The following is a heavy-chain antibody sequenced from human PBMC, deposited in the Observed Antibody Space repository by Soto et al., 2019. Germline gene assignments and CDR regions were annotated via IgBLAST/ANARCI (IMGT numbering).Heavy chain of an antibody. Sequence: QVKLVESGGGVVQPGRSLRLSCAPSGFTFTAYAFHWVRQAPGKGLEWVSVISYDGSNIYYADSVKGRFTISRDNSKNTLYLQMNSLRADDTAVYYCARDFRASSGWTRGYLDYWGQGALVTVSS. J-gene: IGHJ4*02. CDR3: ARDFRASSGWTRGYLDY. V-gene: IGHV3-30-3*01. CDR1: GFTFTAYA. CDR2: ISYDGSNI. D-gene: IGHD6-19*01.